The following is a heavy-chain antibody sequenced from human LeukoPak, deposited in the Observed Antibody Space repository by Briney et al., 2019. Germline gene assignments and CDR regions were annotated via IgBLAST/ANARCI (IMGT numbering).Heavy chain of an antibody. D-gene: IGHD3-22*01. J-gene: IGHJ4*02. CDR2: IYYSGST. CDR3: ARGSYYYDSSGYSVFDY. CDR1: GGSISSYY. V-gene: IGHV4-59*01. Sequence: SETLSLTCTVSGGSISSYYWSWIRQPPGKGLEWIGYIYYSGSTNYNPSLKSRVTISVDTSKNQFSLKLSSVTAADTAVYYCARGSYYYDSSGYSVFDYWGQGTLVTVSS.